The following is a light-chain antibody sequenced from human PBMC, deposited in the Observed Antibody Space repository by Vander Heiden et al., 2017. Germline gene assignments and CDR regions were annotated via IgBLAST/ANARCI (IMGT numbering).Light chain of an antibody. CDR1: QTVSENS. V-gene: IGKV3-20*01. J-gene: IGKJ3*01. CDR3: QQYATSPFT. CDR2: GAS. Sequence: EIVLTQSPGALSLSPGERATLSCRPSQTVSENSLAWYQQKPGQAPRLLIFGASSRPTGLPDRFRGSGSGTDFTLTISRLEPEDFAVYYCQQYATSPFTFGPGTKVDI.